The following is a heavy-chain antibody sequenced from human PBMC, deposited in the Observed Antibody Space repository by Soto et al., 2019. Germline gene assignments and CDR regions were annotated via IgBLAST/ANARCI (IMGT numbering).Heavy chain of an antibody. V-gene: IGHV1-46*01. D-gene: IGHD5-12*01. Sequence: ASVKVSCKASGYTFTSYYMHWVRQAPGQGLEWMGIINPSGGSTSYAQKFQGRVTMTRDTSTSTVYMELSSLRSEDTAVYYCARDLAVVDTIGLVFYYYGMDVWGQGTTVTVSS. J-gene: IGHJ6*02. CDR3: ARDLAVVDTIGLVFYYYGMDV. CDR1: GYTFTSYY. CDR2: INPSGGST.